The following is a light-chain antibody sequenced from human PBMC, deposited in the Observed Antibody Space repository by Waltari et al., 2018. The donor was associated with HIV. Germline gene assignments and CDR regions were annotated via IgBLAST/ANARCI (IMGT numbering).Light chain of an antibody. CDR3: ASWDDRLSGHV. V-gene: IGLV1-47*01. CDR2: RNN. J-gene: IGLJ1*01. Sequence: QSVLTQPLSASETPGRSLNISCSGDPSHIGRNYVFWYQQVAGLAPRLLIYRNNLRPSGVSDRFSGSRSGTSASLVISGLRAEDEAQYYCASWDDRLSGHVFGGGT. CDR1: PSHIGRNY.